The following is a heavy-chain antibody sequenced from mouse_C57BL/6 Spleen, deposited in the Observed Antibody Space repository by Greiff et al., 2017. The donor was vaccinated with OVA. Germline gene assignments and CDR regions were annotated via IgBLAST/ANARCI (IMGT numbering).Heavy chain of an antibody. CDR1: GFSLTSYG. CDR3: ASEDGNRFAY. CDR2: IWGVGST. Sequence: VKLMESGPGLVAPSQSLSITCTVSGFSLTSYGVDWVRQSPGKGLEWLGVIWGVGSTNYNSALKSRLSISKDNSKSQVFLKMNSLQTDDTAMYYCASEDGNRFAYWGQGTLVTVSA. D-gene: IGHD2-1*01. J-gene: IGHJ3*01. V-gene: IGHV2-6*01.